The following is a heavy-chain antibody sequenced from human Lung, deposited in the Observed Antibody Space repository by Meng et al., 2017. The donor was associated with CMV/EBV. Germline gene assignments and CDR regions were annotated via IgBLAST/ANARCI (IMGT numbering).Heavy chain of an antibody. Sequence: GFIFPDYSMKWIREATWKGLEWISAISRLGDDNYYEDSVSGGFTTPRDNAGDSLFLQINSLRVEDTAVYYCARGALYGDPLRSWFDPWGQGTLVTVSS. CDR3: ARGALYGDPLRSWFDP. CDR1: GFIFPDYS. V-gene: IGHV3-11*01. CDR2: ISRLGDDN. J-gene: IGHJ5*02. D-gene: IGHD4-17*01.